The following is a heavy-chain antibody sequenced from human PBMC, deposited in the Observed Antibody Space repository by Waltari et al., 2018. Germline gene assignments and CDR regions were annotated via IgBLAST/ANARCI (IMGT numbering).Heavy chain of an antibody. Sequence: QVQLQESGPGLVKPSETLSLTCTVSGGSISSYYWSWIRQPPGKGLEWIGYIYYSGSTNYNPSLKSRVTISVDTSKNQFSLKLSSVTAADTAVYYCARSDYGDYVADFDYWGQGTLVTVSS. J-gene: IGHJ4*02. D-gene: IGHD4-17*01. CDR2: IYYSGST. CDR3: ARSDYGDYVADFDY. V-gene: IGHV4-59*01. CDR1: GGSISSYY.